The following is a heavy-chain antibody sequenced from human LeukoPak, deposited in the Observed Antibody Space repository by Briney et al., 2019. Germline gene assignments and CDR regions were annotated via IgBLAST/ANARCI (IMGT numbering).Heavy chain of an antibody. Sequence: GGCLRLSCAASGFTFSIFSMSGVRQAPGRGLEWVSTIGISVGSTHYADAVRGRFPISRDNSKNTLYLQMNSLRAEDTAVYYCAKAAGSYDAFDIWGQGTMVTVSS. J-gene: IGHJ3*02. CDR2: IGISVGST. CDR1: GFTFSIFS. D-gene: IGHD3-10*01. V-gene: IGHV3-23*01. CDR3: AKAAGSYDAFDI.